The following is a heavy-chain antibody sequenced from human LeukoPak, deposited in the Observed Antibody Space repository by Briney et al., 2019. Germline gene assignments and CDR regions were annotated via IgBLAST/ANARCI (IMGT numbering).Heavy chain of an antibody. D-gene: IGHD3-22*01. CDR2: IGGSGAGT. CDR1: GFTFNNYA. J-gene: IGHJ4*02. Sequence: PGGSLRLSCAASGFTFNNYAMSWVRQAPGKGLEWVSVIGGSGAGTYYADSVKGRFSISRDNSKNTLYLQMDSLRAEDTAVYYCVKGNYYDSSGYPYYFDYWGQGTLVTASS. V-gene: IGHV3-23*01. CDR3: VKGNYYDSSGYPYYFDY.